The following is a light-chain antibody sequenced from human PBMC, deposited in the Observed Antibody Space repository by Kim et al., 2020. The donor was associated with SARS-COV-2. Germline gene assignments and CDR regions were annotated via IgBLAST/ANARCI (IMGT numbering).Light chain of an antibody. Sequence: QSALTQSASVSGSPGQSITISCTGTSSDVGSYNLVSWFQQHPGKAPKLIISEVSKRPSGVSNRFSGSKSGNTASLTISGLQAEDEADYYCCSYVGSSSWVFGGGTKLTVL. V-gene: IGLV2-23*02. CDR1: SSDVGSYNL. CDR2: EVS. CDR3: CSYVGSSSWV. J-gene: IGLJ3*02.